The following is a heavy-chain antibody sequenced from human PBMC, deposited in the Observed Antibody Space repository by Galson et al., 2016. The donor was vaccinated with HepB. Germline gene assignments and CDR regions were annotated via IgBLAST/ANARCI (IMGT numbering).Heavy chain of an antibody. V-gene: IGHV3-53*01. CDR1: ELTVSSNY. Sequence: SLRLSCAASELTVSSNYMSWVRQAPGKGLEWVSVIYSGGTTYYADSVKGRFTISRDNSKNTLYLQMNSLRAEDTAVYYCARDQGNYYYYGMDVWGQGTTVTVSS. CDR2: IYSGGTT. J-gene: IGHJ6*02. CDR3: ARDQGNYYYYGMDV.